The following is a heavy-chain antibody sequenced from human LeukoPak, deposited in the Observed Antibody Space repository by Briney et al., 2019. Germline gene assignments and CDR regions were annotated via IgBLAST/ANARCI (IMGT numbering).Heavy chain of an antibody. CDR1: GFTFSSYA. V-gene: IGHV3-23*01. CDR2: ISVSGGST. J-gene: IGHJ6*02. CDR3: ARPRNYYYYDMDV. Sequence: GGSLRLSCAASGFTFSSYAMSWVRRAPGKGLEWVSGISVSGGSTYYADSVKGRFTISRDNSKNTLYLQMNSLRAEDTAVFYCARPRNYYYYDMDVWGQGTTVTVSS.